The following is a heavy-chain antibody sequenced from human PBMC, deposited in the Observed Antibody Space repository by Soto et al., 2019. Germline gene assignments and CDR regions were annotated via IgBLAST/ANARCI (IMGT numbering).Heavy chain of an antibody. CDR1: GYTSPTNG. CDR3: ARDETGASPFDF. J-gene: IGHJ4*02. Sequence: QVQLVQSGPEAKQSGASVKVSCKASGYTSPTNGISWVRQAPGRGLEWMGWTSTFTNYAQKFKGRVTMTTDTTTSTAYMELRSLRSDDTAVYYCARDETGASPFDFWGQGTLVTVSS. V-gene: IGHV1-18*01. CDR2: TSTFT. D-gene: IGHD7-27*01.